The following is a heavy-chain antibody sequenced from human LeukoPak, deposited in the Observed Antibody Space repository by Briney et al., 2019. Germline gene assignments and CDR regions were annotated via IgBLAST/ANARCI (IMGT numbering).Heavy chain of an antibody. Sequence: SETLSLTCTVSGGSISSYYWSWIPQPPGKGLEWIGYIYYSGSSNYNPSLKSRVTISVDTSKNQFSLKLSSMTAADTAVYYCARFRTTFGELNHWGQGTLVTVSS. D-gene: IGHD3-10*01. CDR1: GGSISSYY. CDR3: ARFRTTFGELNH. V-gene: IGHV4-59*01. CDR2: IYYSGSS. J-gene: IGHJ5*02.